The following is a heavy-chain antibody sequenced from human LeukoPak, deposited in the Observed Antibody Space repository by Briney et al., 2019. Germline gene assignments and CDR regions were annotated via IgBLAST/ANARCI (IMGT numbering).Heavy chain of an antibody. CDR2: FDPEDGET. J-gene: IGHJ4*02. Sequence: ASVKVSCKVSGCTLTELSMHWVRQAPGKGLEWMGGFDPEDGETIYAQKFQGRVTMTEDTSTDTAYMELSSLRSEDTAVYYCATAYCSSTSCYGSFDYWGQGTLVTVSS. CDR3: ATAYCSSTSCYGSFDY. V-gene: IGHV1-24*01. CDR1: GCTLTELS. D-gene: IGHD2-2*01.